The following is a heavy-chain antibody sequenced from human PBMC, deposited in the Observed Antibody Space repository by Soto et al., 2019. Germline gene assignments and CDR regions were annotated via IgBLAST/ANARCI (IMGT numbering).Heavy chain of an antibody. V-gene: IGHV4-30-2*01. CDR2: IYHSGST. CDR1: GGSISSGGYS. CDR3: ARAGQGGYCSSTSCYTGPYYYYGMDV. J-gene: IGHJ6*02. D-gene: IGHD2-2*02. Sequence: SETLSLTCAVSGGSISSGGYSWSWIRQPPGKGLEWIGYIYHSGSTYYNPSLKSRVTISVDRSKNQFSLKLSSVTAADTAVYYCARAGQGGYCSSTSCYTGPYYYYGMDVWGQGTTVTVSS.